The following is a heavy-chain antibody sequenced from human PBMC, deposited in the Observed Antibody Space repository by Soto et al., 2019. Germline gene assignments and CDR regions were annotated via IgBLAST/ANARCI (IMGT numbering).Heavy chain of an antibody. CDR3: ARDRGVVRGVNYGMDV. V-gene: IGHV1-18*01. J-gene: IGHJ6*02. CDR1: GYTFTSYG. D-gene: IGHD3-10*01. CDR2: ISAYNGNT. Sequence: QVQLVQSGAEVKKPGASVKVSCKASGYTFTSYGISWVRQAPGQGLEWMGWISAYNGNTNYAQKLQGRVTMTTDTSTRTAYIELRSLRSDDTAVYYCARDRGVVRGVNYGMDVWGQGTKVTVSS.